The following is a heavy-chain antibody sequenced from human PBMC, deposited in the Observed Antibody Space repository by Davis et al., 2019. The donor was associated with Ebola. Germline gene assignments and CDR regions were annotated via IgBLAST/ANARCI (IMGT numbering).Heavy chain of an antibody. V-gene: IGHV3-48*02. CDR3: VRQWFGEND. J-gene: IGHJ4*02. CDR1: GFTFSTYN. CDR2: IGSDT. Sequence: GESLKISCAASGFTFSTYNMDWVRPAPRKVLERVANIGSDTHYADSVNGRFTISRDNAKNSLYLQMNSLRDEDTAVNYCVRQWFGENDWGQGTLVTGSS. D-gene: IGHD3-10*01.